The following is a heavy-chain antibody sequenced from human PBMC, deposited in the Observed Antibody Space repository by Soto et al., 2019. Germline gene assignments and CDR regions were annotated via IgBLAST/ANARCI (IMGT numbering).Heavy chain of an antibody. D-gene: IGHD1-1*01. CDR3: ARHTTVTNSNWESYFDL. V-gene: IGHV4-39*01. CDR2: SYYSGTT. CDR1: GDSISSTSYY. J-gene: IGHJ2*01. Sequence: QLQLQESGPGLVEPSETLSLTCTVSGDSISSTSYYWGWIRQPPGKGLEWIGSSYYSGTTYYNPSLKRRVTISGDTSKNQVSLGLSSVTAAETAVYYCARHTTVTNSNWESYFDLWGRGTLVTVSS.